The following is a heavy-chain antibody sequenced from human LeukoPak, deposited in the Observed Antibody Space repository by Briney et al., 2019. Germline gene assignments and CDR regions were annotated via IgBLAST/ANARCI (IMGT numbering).Heavy chain of an antibody. CDR3: ASLTGLGYCSGGSCYGPDYNWFDP. Sequence: GGSLRLSCAASGFTFSSYSMNWVRQAPGKGLERVSSISSSSSYIYYADSVKGRFTISRDNAKNSLYLQMNSLRAEDTAVYYCASLTGLGYCSGGSCYGPDYNWFDPWGQGTLVTVSS. CDR1: GFTFSSYS. D-gene: IGHD2-15*01. CDR2: ISSSSSYI. V-gene: IGHV3-21*01. J-gene: IGHJ5*02.